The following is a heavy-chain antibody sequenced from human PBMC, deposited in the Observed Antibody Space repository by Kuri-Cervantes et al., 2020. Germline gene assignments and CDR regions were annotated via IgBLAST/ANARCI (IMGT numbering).Heavy chain of an antibody. CDR2: MNPNSGNT. CDR1: GYTFTSYD. CDR3: AREIVGATKGGRYFDY. J-gene: IGHJ4*02. Sequence: ASVKVSCKASGYTFTSYDINWVRQATGQGLEWMGWMNPNSGNTGYAQSFQGRVTMTRDTSISTAYMELSRLRSDDTAVYYCAREIVGATKGGRYFDYWGQGTLVTVSS. V-gene: IGHV1-8*02. D-gene: IGHD1-26*01.